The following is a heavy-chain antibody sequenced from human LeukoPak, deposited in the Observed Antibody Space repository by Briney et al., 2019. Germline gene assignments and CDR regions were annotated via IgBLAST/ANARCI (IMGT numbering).Heavy chain of an antibody. CDR1: GFTFSSYW. CDR2: IKQDGSEK. CDR3: AREDLTGYCGY. J-gene: IGHJ4*02. Sequence: GGSLRLSCAASGFTFSSYWMNWVRQAPGKGLEWVASIKQDGSEKYYVDFLKGRFTISRDNAKNSLYLQMNSLRAEDTAVYYCAREDLTGYCGYWGQGTLVTVSS. D-gene: IGHD3-9*01. V-gene: IGHV3-7*01.